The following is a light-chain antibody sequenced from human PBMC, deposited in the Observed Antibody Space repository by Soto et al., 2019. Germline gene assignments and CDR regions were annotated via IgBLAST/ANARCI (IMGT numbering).Light chain of an antibody. Sequence: EFVLTQSPGTLSLSPGERATLSCRASQSVSSSYLAWYQQKPGQAPRIRIYGASTRATGIPDRFSGSGSGTDFTLTISRLEPEDFALYYCQQDGSSPPLTFGGGTKVEIK. CDR3: QQDGSSPPLT. J-gene: IGKJ4*01. CDR2: GAS. CDR1: QSVSSSY. V-gene: IGKV3-20*01.